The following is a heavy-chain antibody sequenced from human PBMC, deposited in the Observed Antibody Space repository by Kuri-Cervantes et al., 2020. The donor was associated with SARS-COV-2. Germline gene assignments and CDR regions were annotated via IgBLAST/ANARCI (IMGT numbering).Heavy chain of an antibody. CDR3: ARMYYYDSKALDY. CDR2: ISGSGGST. V-gene: IGHV3-23*01. Sequence: GGSLRLSCAASGFTFSSYAMSWVRQAPGKGLEWVSAISGSGGSTYYADSVKGRFTISRDNSKNTLYLQMNSLRAEDTAVYYCARMYYYDSKALDYWGQGTLVTVSS. J-gene: IGHJ4*02. D-gene: IGHD3-22*01. CDR1: GFTFSSYA.